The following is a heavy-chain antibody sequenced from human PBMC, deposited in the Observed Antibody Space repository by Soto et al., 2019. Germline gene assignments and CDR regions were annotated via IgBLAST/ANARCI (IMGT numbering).Heavy chain of an antibody. D-gene: IGHD1-26*01. CDR2: ISYDGSNK. CDR1: GFTFSSYA. Sequence: ESGGGVVQPGRSLRLSCAASGFTFSSYAMHWVRQAPGKGLEWVAVISYDGSNKYYADSVKGRFTISRDNSKNTLYLQMNSLRAEDTAVYYCARDRSYSGSYLGYYYYYGMDVWGQGTTVTVSS. J-gene: IGHJ6*02. CDR3: ARDRSYSGSYLGYYYYYGMDV. V-gene: IGHV3-30-3*01.